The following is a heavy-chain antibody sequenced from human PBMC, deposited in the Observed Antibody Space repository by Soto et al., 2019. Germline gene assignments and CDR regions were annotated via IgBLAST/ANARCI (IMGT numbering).Heavy chain of an antibody. CDR1: GGSISSSGYC. CDR2: IYYSGST. V-gene: IGHV4-39*07. CDR3: ARSGGGIVVVPAVTDAFDI. Sequence: SETLSLTCTVSGGSISSSGYCWGWIRQPPGKGLEWIGSIYYSGSTNYNPSLKSRVTISVDTSKNQFSLKLSSVAAADTAVYYCARSGGGIVVVPAVTDAFDIWGQGTMVTVSS. D-gene: IGHD2-2*01. J-gene: IGHJ3*02.